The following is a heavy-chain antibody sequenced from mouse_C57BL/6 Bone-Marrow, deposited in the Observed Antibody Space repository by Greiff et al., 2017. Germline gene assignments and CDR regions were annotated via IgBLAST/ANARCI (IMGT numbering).Heavy chain of an antibody. Sequence: VKVVESGPELVKPGASVKLSCKASGYTFTSYDINWVKQRPGQGLEWIGWIYPRDGSTKYNEKFKGKATLTVDTSSSTAYMELHSLTSEDSAVYFCARHPPLRNPYFDVWGTGTTVTVSS. CDR3: ARHPPLRNPYFDV. CDR1: GYTFTSYD. J-gene: IGHJ1*03. CDR2: IYPRDGST. V-gene: IGHV1-85*01.